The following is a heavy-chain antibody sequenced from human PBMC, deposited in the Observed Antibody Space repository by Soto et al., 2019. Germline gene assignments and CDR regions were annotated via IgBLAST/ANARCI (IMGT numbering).Heavy chain of an antibody. CDR3: ARMGDVPYYYYGMDV. D-gene: IGHD3-16*01. CDR2: INGYNGNT. Sequence: QVQLVQSGAEVKKPGASVKVSCKASGYTFSTYGISWVRQATGQGLEWMVWINGYNGNTNYAPKLQGRITMTTDTSTTTAYMELRSLISDDTAVYYCARMGDVPYYYYGMDVWGQGTTVTVSS. CDR1: GYTFSTYG. J-gene: IGHJ6*02. V-gene: IGHV1-18*01.